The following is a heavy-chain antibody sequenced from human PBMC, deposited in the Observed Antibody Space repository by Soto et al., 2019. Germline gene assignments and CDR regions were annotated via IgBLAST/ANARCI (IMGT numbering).Heavy chain of an antibody. CDR3: ARDMTITRRNPIVGAT. J-gene: IGHJ4*02. D-gene: IGHD1-26*01. Sequence: ASVKVSCKASGYTFTSYGISWVRQAPGQGLEWMGWISAYNGNTNYAQKLQGRVTMTTDTSTSTAYMELRSLRSDDTAVYYCARDMTITRRNPIVGATWGQGTLVTVSS. CDR1: GYTFTSYG. CDR2: ISAYNGNT. V-gene: IGHV1-18*01.